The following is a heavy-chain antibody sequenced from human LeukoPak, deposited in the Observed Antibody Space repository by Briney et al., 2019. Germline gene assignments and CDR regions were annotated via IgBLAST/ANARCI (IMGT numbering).Heavy chain of an antibody. CDR3: ARVYGAGYDFRGAFDI. CDR1: GGSISSYY. Sequence: SETLSLTCTVSGGSISSYYWSWIRQPAGEGLESIGHISTSGSTNYNPSLKSRVTMSVDTSKNQFSLSLSSVTAADTAVYYCARVYGAGYDFRGAFDIWGQGTVVTVSS. J-gene: IGHJ3*02. D-gene: IGHD5-12*01. V-gene: IGHV4-4*07. CDR2: ISTSGST.